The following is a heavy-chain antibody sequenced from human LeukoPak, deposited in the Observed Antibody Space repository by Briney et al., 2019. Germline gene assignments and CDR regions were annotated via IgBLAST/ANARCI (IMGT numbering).Heavy chain of an antibody. CDR1: GGSISSYY. Sequence: KSSETLSLTCTVSGGSISSYYWSWIRQPPGKGLEWIGYIYYSGMTNYNPSLKSRVTISLDTSKNQFSLKLSSVTAADTAVYCCASADYDDYYIDFWGQGTLVTVSS. CDR2: IYYSGMT. J-gene: IGHJ4*02. D-gene: IGHD4-17*01. V-gene: IGHV4-59*01. CDR3: ASADYDDYYIDF.